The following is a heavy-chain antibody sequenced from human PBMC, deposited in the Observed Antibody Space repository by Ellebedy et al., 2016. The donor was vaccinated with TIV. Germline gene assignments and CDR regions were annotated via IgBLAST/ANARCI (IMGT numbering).Heavy chain of an antibody. CDR1: GYTFTSYD. Sequence: ASVKVSCXASGYTFTSYDINWVRQATGQGLEWMGWMNPNSGNTGYAQKFQGRVTMTRNTSISTAYMELSSLRSEDTAVYYCARAGNDHGDSSYYYYYGMDVWGQGTTVTVSS. V-gene: IGHV1-8*01. CDR3: ARAGNDHGDSSYYYYYGMDV. J-gene: IGHJ6*02. CDR2: MNPNSGNT. D-gene: IGHD4-17*01.